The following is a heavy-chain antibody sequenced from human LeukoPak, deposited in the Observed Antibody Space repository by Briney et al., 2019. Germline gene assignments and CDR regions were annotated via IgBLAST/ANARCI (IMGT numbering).Heavy chain of an antibody. Sequence: PSETLSLTCTVSGGSNSSSSYYWGWIHQPPGKGLEWIGSIYYSGSTYYNPSLKSRVTISVDTSKNQFSLKLSSVTAADTAVYYCARDREIGENWNSGEHWFDPWGQGTLVTVSS. D-gene: IGHD1-7*01. CDR2: IYYSGST. CDR1: GGSNSSSSYY. J-gene: IGHJ5*02. V-gene: IGHV4-39*07. CDR3: ARDREIGENWNSGEHWFDP.